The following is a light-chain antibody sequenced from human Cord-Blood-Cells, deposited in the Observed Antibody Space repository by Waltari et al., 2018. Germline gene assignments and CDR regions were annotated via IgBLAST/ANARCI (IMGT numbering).Light chain of an antibody. Sequence: QSALTQPASVSGSPGQSITISCTGTSSDVGGYNYVSWYQQHPGKAPKLMIYDVSNRPSGVSNSFSGSKSGNAASLTISGLQAADEAEYYCSSYTSSSTVVFGGGTKLTVL. CDR2: DVS. V-gene: IGLV2-14*01. CDR1: SSDVGGYNY. J-gene: IGLJ2*01. CDR3: SSYTSSSTVV.